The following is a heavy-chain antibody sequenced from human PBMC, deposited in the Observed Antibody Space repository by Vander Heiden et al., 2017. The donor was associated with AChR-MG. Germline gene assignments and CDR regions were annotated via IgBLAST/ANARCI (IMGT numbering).Heavy chain of an antibody. D-gene: IGHD5-18*01. CDR3: ADTAMVGGYYFDY. V-gene: IGHV3-23*01. J-gene: IGHJ4*02. CDR1: GFTFSSYA. CDR2: ISGSGGST. Sequence: EVQLLESGGGLVQPGGSLRLSCAAPGFTFSSYAMSWVRQAPGKGLEWVSAISGSGGSTYYADSVKGRFTISRDNSKNTLYLQMNSLRAEDTAVYYCADTAMVGGYYFDYWGQGTLVTVSS.